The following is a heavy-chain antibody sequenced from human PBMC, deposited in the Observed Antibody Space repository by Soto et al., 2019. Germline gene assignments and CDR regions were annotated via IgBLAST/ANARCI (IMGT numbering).Heavy chain of an antibody. Sequence: EVQLLESGGGLVQPGGSLRLSCAASGFTFSSYAMSWVRQAPGKGLEWVSTIGGSAGSAGSTYYADSVKGRFTISRDNSKNTLYLQMNSPRAADTAIYYCAKDRVLLSGGQGTLVTVSS. D-gene: IGHD3-9*01. CDR2: IGGSAGSAGST. CDR1: GFTFSSYA. V-gene: IGHV3-23*01. J-gene: IGHJ4*02. CDR3: AKDRVLLS.